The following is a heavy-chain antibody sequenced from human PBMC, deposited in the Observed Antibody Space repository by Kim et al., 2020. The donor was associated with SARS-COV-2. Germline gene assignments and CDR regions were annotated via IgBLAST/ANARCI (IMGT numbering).Heavy chain of an antibody. J-gene: IGHJ3*01. Sequence: IYADSLRGRFTISRDNARNTVYLLVNRLRGEDTALYYCARGGHSHAFDLWGQGTMLTVSS. D-gene: IGHD1-26*01. CDR3: ARGGHSHAFDL. V-gene: IGHV3-74*01.